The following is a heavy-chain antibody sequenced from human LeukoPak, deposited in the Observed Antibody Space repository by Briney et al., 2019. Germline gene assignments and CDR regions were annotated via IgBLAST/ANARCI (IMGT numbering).Heavy chain of an antibody. V-gene: IGHV4-34*01. CDR3: ASSGQTAVDTHFDY. J-gene: IGHJ4*02. CDR2: INHSGST. CDR1: GGSFSGYY. D-gene: IGHD2-8*02. Sequence: SETLSLTCAVYGGSFSGYYWSWIRQPPGKGLEWIGEINHSGSTNYNPSLKSRVTISVDTSKNQFSLKLSSVTAADTAVYYCASSGQTAVDTHFDYWGQGTLVTVSS.